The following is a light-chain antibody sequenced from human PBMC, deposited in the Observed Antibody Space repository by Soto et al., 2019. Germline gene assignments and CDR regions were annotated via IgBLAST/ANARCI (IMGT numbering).Light chain of an antibody. CDR1: SSDVGSYNL. CDR3: CSYAGSGTYV. CDR2: EVS. J-gene: IGLJ1*01. Sequence: QSALTQPASVSGSPGQSITISCTGTSSDVGSYNLVSWYQQHPGKAPKLTMYEVSKRPSGVSNRFSGSKSGNTASLTISGLQAKDEADYYCCSYAGSGTYVFGTGTKLTVL. V-gene: IGLV2-23*02.